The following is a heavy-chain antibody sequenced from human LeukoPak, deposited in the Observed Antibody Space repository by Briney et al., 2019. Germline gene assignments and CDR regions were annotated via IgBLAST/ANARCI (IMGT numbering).Heavy chain of an antibody. CDR3: ARESNYHGSGTGWFDP. J-gene: IGHJ5*02. Sequence: SETLSLTCAVSGGSISRGGYSWGWIRQPPGKGLEWIGYFYYSGSTYYNPSLKSRVTISVDTSKNQLSLKLSSVTAADTALYYCARESNYHGSGTGWFDPWGQGTLVTVSS. CDR2: FYYSGST. D-gene: IGHD3-10*01. V-gene: IGHV4-30-4*07. CDR1: GGSISRGGYS.